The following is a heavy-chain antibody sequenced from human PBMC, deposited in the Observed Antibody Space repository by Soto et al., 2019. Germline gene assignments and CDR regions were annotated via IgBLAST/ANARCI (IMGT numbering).Heavy chain of an antibody. J-gene: IGHJ1*01. D-gene: IGHD2-8*01. CDR1: GFIFSSFG. CDR3: ARDGRDCSDGVCYSHH. V-gene: IGHV3-48*02. CDR2: ISRSSSTI. Sequence: GGSLRLSCAASGFIFSSFGMNWVRQAPGKGLEWISYISRSSSTIYYADSVKGRFTVSRDNAKNSLYLRMNSLRDEDTAVYYCARDGRDCSDGVCYSHHSGQATLGTVSS.